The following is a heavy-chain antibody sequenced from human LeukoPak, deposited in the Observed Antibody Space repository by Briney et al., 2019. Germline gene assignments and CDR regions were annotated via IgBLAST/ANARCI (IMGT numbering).Heavy chain of an antibody. V-gene: IGHV1-18*01. Sequence: ASVKVSCKASGYTFTSYGISWVRQAPGQGLEWMGWISAYNGNTNYAQKLQGRVTMTTDTSTSTAYMELRSLRSDDTAVYYCAREAGANYYYYYYMDVWGKGTTVTVSS. J-gene: IGHJ6*03. D-gene: IGHD1-26*01. CDR3: AREAGANYYYYYYMDV. CDR2: ISAYNGNT. CDR1: GYTFTSYG.